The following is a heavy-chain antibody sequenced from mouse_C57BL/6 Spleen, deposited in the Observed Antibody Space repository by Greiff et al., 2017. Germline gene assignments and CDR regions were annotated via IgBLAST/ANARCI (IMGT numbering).Heavy chain of an antibody. V-gene: IGHV1-64*01. J-gene: IGHJ2*01. CDR3: ARREYYGSNPIGY. Sequence: QVQLQQPGAELVKPGASVKLSCKAPGYTFTSYWMHWVKQRPGQGLEWIGMIHPNSGSTNYNEKFKSKATLTVDKSSSTAYMQLSSLTSEDSAVYYCARREYYGSNPIGYWGQGTTLTVSS. CDR2: IHPNSGST. D-gene: IGHD1-1*01. CDR1: GYTFTSYW.